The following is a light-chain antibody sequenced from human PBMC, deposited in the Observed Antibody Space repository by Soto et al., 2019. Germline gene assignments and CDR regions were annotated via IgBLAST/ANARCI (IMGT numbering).Light chain of an antibody. J-gene: IGLJ1*01. V-gene: IGLV1-40*01. Sequence: QSVLKQAPSVSGAPGQRVTISCTGSSSNIGAGYDVHWYQQLPGTAPKLLIYVSINRPSGVPDRFSGSKSGTSASLAITGLQAEDEADYYSQSYDTSLSVYVFGPGTKVTLL. CDR1: SSNIGAGYD. CDR3: QSYDTSLSVYV. CDR2: VSI.